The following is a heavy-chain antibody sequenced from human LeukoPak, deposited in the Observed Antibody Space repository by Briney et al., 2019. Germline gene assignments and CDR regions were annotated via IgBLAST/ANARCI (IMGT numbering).Heavy chain of an antibody. D-gene: IGHD6-13*01. CDR1: GGSISSYY. V-gene: IGHV4-59*01. CDR2: ISYSGST. CDR3: ARGYSSSWIDY. Sequence: SETLSLTCTVSGGSISSYYWSWIRQPPGKGLEWIGYISYSGSTNYNPSLKSRVTISVDTSKNQFSLNLNSVTAADTAVYYCARGYSSSWIDYWGQGTLVTVSS. J-gene: IGHJ4*02.